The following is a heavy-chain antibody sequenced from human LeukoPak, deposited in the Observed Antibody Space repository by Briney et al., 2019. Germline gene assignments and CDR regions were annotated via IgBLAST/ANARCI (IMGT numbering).Heavy chain of an antibody. CDR3: ARGLCSNQ. D-gene: IGHD2-21*01. CDR2: ITGSGGGT. Sequence: GGSLRLSCAASGLILRNYAMNWVRQAPGKGPEWVPSITGSGGGTSYADSVKGRFTISRDNSKSSLYLQLSSLRAENTAVYNCARGLCSNQWSQATLLSVSS. CDR1: GLILRNYA. V-gene: IGHV3-23*01. J-gene: IGHJ4*02.